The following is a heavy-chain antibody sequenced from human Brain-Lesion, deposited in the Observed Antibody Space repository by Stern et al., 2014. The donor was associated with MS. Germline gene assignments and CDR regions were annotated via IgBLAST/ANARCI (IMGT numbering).Heavy chain of an antibody. V-gene: IGHV3-72*01. CDR1: GFTFSDHF. D-gene: IGHD2/OR15-2a*01. Sequence: MQLVQYGGGLVQPGGSLRLSCAASGFTFSDHFIDWVRQAPGKGLEWVGRIRNKANSYSTEYAASVKGRFTFSRDDSKNSLFVQMNSLRIEDTAIYYCARDNKVYGIDVLGQGTSVTVSS. CDR2: IRNKANSYST. J-gene: IGHJ6*02. CDR3: ARDNKVYGIDV.